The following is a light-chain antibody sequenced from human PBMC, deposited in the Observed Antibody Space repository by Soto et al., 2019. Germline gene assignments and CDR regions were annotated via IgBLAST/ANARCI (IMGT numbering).Light chain of an antibody. CDR3: QQANSFPVT. Sequence: DIQMTQSPSSVSAFVGDGVTIACRESQDINTYLAWYQQKPGKAPKLLIYVASSLESGVPTRFSGSGSGTDFTLTISSVQPEDFATYYCQQANSFPVTFGQGTRLEIK. V-gene: IGKV1-12*01. CDR1: QDINTY. J-gene: IGKJ5*01. CDR2: VAS.